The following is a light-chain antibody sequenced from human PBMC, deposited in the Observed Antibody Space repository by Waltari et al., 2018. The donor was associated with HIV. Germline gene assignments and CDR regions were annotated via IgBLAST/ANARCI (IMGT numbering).Light chain of an antibody. CDR3: QQYHSYSWT. J-gene: IGKJ1*01. CDR1: ESISTW. V-gene: IGKV1-5*03. Sequence: DIQMTQYPSTLPASVGDRVTVTCRASESISTWLAWYQQKPGKAPKLLIYQVSSLESGVPSRFSGSGSGTEFTLTISCLQPDDFATYYCQQYHSYSWTFGQGTKVDVK. CDR2: QVS.